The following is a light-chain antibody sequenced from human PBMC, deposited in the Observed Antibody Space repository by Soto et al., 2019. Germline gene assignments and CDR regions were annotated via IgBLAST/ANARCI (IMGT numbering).Light chain of an antibody. CDR1: QGIATG. J-gene: IGKJ4*01. V-gene: IGKV1-9*01. Sequence: IQVTQSPSSLSASIGDTVTISCRASQGIATGLAWYQQKPGAPPKLLIYAASTLQSGVPSRFSGSGSGTEFTLTISSLQPEDFATYYCQQLNSYPLTFGGGTKVDIK. CDR2: AAS. CDR3: QQLNSYPLT.